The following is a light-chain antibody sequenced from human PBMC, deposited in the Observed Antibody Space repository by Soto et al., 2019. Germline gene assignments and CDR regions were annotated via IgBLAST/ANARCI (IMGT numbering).Light chain of an antibody. CDR3: KQHGSPPHT. CDR1: QSVSSSY. CDR2: GAS. V-gene: IGKV3-20*01. Sequence: DIVLTQSPGTLSLSPGERATLSCRASQSVSSSYLAWYQQKPGQAPRLLIYGASSRATGIPDRFSGSGSGTDFTLTISTLEPEDCAGDYCKQHGSPPHTFGQGTQVEIK. J-gene: IGKJ1*01.